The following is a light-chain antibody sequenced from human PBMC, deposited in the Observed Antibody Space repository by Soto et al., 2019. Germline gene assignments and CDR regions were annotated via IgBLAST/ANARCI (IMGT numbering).Light chain of an antibody. Sequence: IVLTQSPGTLSLSPGERATLSCRASQSVSSYLAWYQQKPGQAPRLLIYDASNRATGIPARFSGSGSGTDFTLTISSLEAEDFAVYYCQQRRHWPLTFGGGTKVDIK. J-gene: IGKJ4*01. CDR2: DAS. V-gene: IGKV3-11*01. CDR1: QSVSSY. CDR3: QQRRHWPLT.